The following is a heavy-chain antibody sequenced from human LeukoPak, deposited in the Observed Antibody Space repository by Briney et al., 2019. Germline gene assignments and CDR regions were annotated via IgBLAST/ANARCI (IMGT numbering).Heavy chain of an antibody. J-gene: IGHJ4*02. V-gene: IGHV3-48*02. CDR2: ISSSSSNK. CDR1: GFTFSRHN. D-gene: IGHD5-18*01. Sequence: GGSLRLSCAASGFTFSRHNMIWVRQARGKGLEWVSYISSSSSNKYYADSVKGRVTISRDNAKNSLFLQMNSLTDDDTAVYYCARDGGHSYGYGYDYWGQGTQVTVSS. CDR3: ARDGGHSYGYGYDY.